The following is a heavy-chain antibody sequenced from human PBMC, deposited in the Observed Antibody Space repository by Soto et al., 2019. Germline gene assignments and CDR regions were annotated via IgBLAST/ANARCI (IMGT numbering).Heavy chain of an antibody. V-gene: IGHV1-18*01. CDR2: ISTHNGNT. CDR1: GYTFTNYG. D-gene: IGHD2-2*01. J-gene: IGHJ5*02. Sequence: QVQLVQSGAEVKKPGASVKVSCKASGYTFTNYGITWVRQAPGQGLEWMGWISTHNGNTKYAQNLQGRVTMTTDTSTTTAYMDLRSLRFDDTAVYYCARDLDCSSTGCYAAWFDPWGQEPWSPSPQ. CDR3: ARDLDCSSTGCYAAWFDP.